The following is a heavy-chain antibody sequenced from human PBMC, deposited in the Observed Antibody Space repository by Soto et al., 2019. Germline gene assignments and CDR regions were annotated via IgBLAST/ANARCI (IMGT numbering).Heavy chain of an antibody. V-gene: IGHV4-59*08. CDR3: ASSIAAAGTFDY. D-gene: IGHD6-13*01. J-gene: IGHJ4*02. CDR1: GGSISSYY. Sequence: SETLSLTCTVSGGSISSYYWSWIRQPPGKGLEWIGYIYYSGSTNYNPSLKSRVTISVDTSKNQFSLKLSSVTAADTAVYYCASSIAAAGTFDYWGQGTLVTVSS. CDR2: IYYSGST.